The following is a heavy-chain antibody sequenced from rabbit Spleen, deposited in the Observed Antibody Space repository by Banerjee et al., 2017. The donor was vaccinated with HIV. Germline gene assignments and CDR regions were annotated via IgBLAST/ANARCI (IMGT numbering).Heavy chain of an antibody. CDR1: GFDFNTYY. CDR2: IDPIFGTT. Sequence: QLVESGGGLVQPGGSLKLSCKASGFDFNTYYMSWVRQAPGKGLEWIGYIDPIFGTTYYANWVNGRFTISSHNAQNTLYLQLNSLTAADTATYFCARDPAYASINYNIPNLWGPGTLVTVS. V-gene: IGHV1S7*01. CDR3: ARDPAYASINYNIPNL. J-gene: IGHJ4*01. D-gene: IGHD1-1*01.